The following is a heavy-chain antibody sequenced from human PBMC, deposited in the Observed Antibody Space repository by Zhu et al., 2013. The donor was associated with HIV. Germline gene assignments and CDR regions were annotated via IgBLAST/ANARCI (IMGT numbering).Heavy chain of an antibody. D-gene: IGHD3-22*01. J-gene: IGHJ3*02. V-gene: IGHV1-8*01. CDR3: ARGITMIVVDSRAFDI. CDR2: MNPNSGNT. CDR1: GYTFTSYD. Sequence: QVQLVQSGAEVKKPGASVKVSCKASGYTFTSYDINWVRQATGQGLEWMGWMNPNSGNTGYAQKFQGRVTMTRNTSISTAYMELSSLRSEDTAVYYCARGITMIVVDSRAFDIWGQGTMVTVSS.